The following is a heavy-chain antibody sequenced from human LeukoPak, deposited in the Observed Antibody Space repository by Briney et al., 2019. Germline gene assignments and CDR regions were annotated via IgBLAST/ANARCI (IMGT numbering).Heavy chain of an antibody. CDR2: FDPEDGET. CDR3: ATVSTTVTTVYFDY. D-gene: IGHD4-17*01. Sequence: ASVKVSCKVSGCTLTELSMHWVRQAPGKGLEWMGGFDPEDGETIYAQKFQGRVTMTEDTSTDTAYMELSSLRSEDTAVYYCATVSTTVTTVYFDYWGQGTLVTVSS. V-gene: IGHV1-24*01. CDR1: GCTLTELS. J-gene: IGHJ4*02.